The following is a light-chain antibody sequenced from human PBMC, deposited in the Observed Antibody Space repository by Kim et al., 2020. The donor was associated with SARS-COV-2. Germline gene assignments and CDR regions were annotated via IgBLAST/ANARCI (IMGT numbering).Light chain of an antibody. Sequence: VGDRVTIACRASQSIGTRLNWYQQRPGKAPKLLIYAASTLQSGVPSRFSGTGSGTDFALTISSLQPEDFATYYCQQSYTTPWLSFGGGTKVDIK. V-gene: IGKV1-39*01. J-gene: IGKJ4*01. CDR3: QQSYTTPWLS. CDR2: AAS. CDR1: QSIGTR.